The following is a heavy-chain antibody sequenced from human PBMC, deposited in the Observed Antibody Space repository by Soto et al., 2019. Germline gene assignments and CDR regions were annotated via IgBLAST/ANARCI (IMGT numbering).Heavy chain of an antibody. CDR3: ARDLGGWPDY. CDR1: GYSFSSYA. J-gene: IGHJ4*02. D-gene: IGHD6-19*01. Sequence: ASVKVSCKASGYSFSSYAMHWVRQAPGQRLEWMGWINAGNGNTKYSQKFQGRVTITRDTSASTAYMELSSLRFEDTAVYYCARDLGGWPDYWGQGTLVTVSS. V-gene: IGHV1-3*01. CDR2: INAGNGNT.